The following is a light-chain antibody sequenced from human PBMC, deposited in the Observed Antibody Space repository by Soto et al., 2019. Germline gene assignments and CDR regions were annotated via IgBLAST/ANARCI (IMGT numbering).Light chain of an antibody. CDR2: QDT. Sequence: SYELTQPPSVSVSPGQTASITCSGDKLGTKYACWYQQKPGQSPVLVIYQDTKRPSGIPERFAGSNSGNTATLTISGTQAMDEADYYCQAWDRSTVVFGAGTTLTVL. CDR1: KLGTKY. V-gene: IGLV3-1*01. J-gene: IGLJ2*01. CDR3: QAWDRSTVV.